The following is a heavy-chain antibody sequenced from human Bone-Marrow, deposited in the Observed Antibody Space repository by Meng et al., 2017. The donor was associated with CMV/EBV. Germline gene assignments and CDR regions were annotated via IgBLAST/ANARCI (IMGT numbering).Heavy chain of an antibody. D-gene: IGHD4-11*01. V-gene: IGHV3-21*01. Sequence: GGSLRLSCAASGFTFSSYSMNWVRQAPGKGLEWVSSISSSSSYIYYADSVKGRFTISRDNAKNSLYLQMNSLRAEDTAVYYCARGVTTVTPYYYYGMDVWGQGTTVTGYS. J-gene: IGHJ6*01. CDR3: ARGVTTVTPYYYYGMDV. CDR2: ISSSSSYI. CDR1: GFTFSSYS.